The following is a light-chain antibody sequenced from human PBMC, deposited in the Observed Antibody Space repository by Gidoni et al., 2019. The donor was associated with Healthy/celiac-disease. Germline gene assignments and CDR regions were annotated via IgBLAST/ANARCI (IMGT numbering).Light chain of an antibody. CDR1: QSLLHSNGYNY. CDR3: MQALQTPRT. Sequence: DIVMPQFPLSLPVTPGEPASISCRSSQSLLHSNGYNYLHWYLQKPGQSPQLLIYLGSNRASGVPDRFSGSGSGTDFTLKISKVEAEDVGVYYCMQALQTPRTFGPGTKVDIK. J-gene: IGKJ3*01. V-gene: IGKV2-28*01. CDR2: LGS.